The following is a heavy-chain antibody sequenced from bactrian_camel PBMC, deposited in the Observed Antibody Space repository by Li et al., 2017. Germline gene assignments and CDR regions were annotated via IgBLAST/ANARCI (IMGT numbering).Heavy chain of an antibody. D-gene: IGHD2*01. CDR3: AARGPYCYTKLSVRDFTY. Sequence: QLVESGGGSVQPGGSLRLSCGASGHTYSSNCMGWFRQAPGKEREGVARIATGSGNTYYADSVKRRFTISQDNAKNTVYLQMNSLKPEDTAMYYCAARGPYCYTKLSVRDFTYWGQGTQVTVS. V-gene: IGHV3S40*01. CDR2: IATGSGNT. CDR1: GHTYSSNC. J-gene: IGHJ6*01.